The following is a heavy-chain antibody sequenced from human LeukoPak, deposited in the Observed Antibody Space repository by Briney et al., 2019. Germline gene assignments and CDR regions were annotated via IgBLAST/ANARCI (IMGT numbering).Heavy chain of an antibody. CDR3: AKDTSTRWYTSTPLPGDY. D-gene: IGHD6-13*01. J-gene: IGHJ4*02. V-gene: IGHV3-23*01. CDR2: ITGSGTIT. CDR1: GFTFSSYG. Sequence: GGSLRLSCAASGFTFSSYGMSWVRQAPGKGLEWVSGITGSGTITYYADSVKGRFTISRDNSKNTLSLQMSSLRAGDTAIYYCAKDTSTRWYTSTPLPGDYWGQGTLVTVSS.